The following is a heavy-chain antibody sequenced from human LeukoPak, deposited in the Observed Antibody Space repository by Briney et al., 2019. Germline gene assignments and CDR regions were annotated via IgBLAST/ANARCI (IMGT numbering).Heavy chain of an antibody. J-gene: IGHJ3*02. CDR1: GFTFSSYG. V-gene: IGHV3-30*18. CDR3: AKGLNGYGSGSYSHLDAFDI. CDR2: ISYDGGNK. Sequence: GGSLRLSCAASGFTFSSYGIHWVRQAPGKGLEWVAVISYDGGNKYFADSVKGRFTISRDNSKNTLSLQMNSLRAEDTAVYYCAKGLNGYGSGSYSHLDAFDIWGQGTLVTVSS. D-gene: IGHD3-10*01.